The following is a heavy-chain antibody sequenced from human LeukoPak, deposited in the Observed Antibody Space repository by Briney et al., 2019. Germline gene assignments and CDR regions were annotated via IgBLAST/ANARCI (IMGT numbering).Heavy chain of an antibody. J-gene: IGHJ5*02. V-gene: IGHV4-38-2*02. CDR3: ARHPGPAAYNWFDP. D-gene: IGHD2-2*01. CDR1: DYSISSGYY. Sequence: PSETLSLTCTVSDYSISSGYYWGWIRPPPGKGLEWIGSIYHSGSTYYNPSLKSRVTISVDTSKNQFSLRLSSVTAADTAVYYCARHPGPAAYNWFDPWGQGTLVTASS. CDR2: IYHSGST.